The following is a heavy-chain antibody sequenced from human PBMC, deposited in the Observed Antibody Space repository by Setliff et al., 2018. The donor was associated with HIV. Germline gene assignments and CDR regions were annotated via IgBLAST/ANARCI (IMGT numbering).Heavy chain of an antibody. D-gene: IGHD3-22*01. J-gene: IGHJ1*01. CDR3: AKCSEMLGTPATSSGYYEAEDFQH. V-gene: IGHV1-18*01. CDR2: ISAYNGNT. CDR1: GYGFTTYA. Sequence: ASVTVSCKASGYGFTTYAISWVRQAPGQGLEWMGWISAYNGNTRYAQKFQGRVTMTTDTSTSTADMDLRSLRSDDTAVYYCAKCSEMLGTPATSSGYYEAEDFQHWGQGTLVTVSS.